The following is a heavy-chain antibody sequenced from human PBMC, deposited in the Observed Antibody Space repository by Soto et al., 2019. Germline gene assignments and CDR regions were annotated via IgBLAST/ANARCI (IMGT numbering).Heavy chain of an antibody. J-gene: IGHJ6*02. CDR2: INHSGST. Sequence: QVQLQQWGAGLLKPSETLSLTCAVYGGSFSGYYWSWIRQPPGKGLEWIGEINHSGSTNYNPSLKSRVTISVDTSKNQFSLKLSSVTAADTAVYYCARYVAANYYGMVVWGQGTTVTVSS. V-gene: IGHV4-34*01. D-gene: IGHD6-19*01. CDR1: GGSFSGYY. CDR3: ARYVAANYYGMVV.